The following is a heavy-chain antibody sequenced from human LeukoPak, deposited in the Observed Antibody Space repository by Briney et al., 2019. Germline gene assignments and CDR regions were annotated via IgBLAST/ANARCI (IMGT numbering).Heavy chain of an antibody. J-gene: IGHJ4*02. CDR2: ISAYNGNT. CDR1: GGTLSGYS. CDR3: ARAQGQTPFDY. V-gene: IGHV1-18*01. Sequence: ASVKVSCKASGGTLSGYSINWVRQAPGQGLEWMGWISAYNGNTNYAQKLQGRVTMTTDTSTSTAYMELRSLRSDDTAVYYCARAQGQTPFDYWGQGTLVTVSS.